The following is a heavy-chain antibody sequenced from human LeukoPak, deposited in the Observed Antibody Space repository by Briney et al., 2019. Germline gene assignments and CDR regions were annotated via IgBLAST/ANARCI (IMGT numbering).Heavy chain of an antibody. V-gene: IGHV3-33*01. CDR3: ARGYNWNDDRWYYFDY. CDR1: GFTFSSYG. J-gene: IGHJ4*02. CDR2: IWYDGSNK. Sequence: GRSLRLSCAASGFTFSSYGMRWVRQAPGKGLDWVAVIWYDGSNKYYADSMKGRFTISRDNSKNTLYLQMNSLRAEDTAVYYCARGYNWNDDRWYYFDYWGQGTLVTVSS. D-gene: IGHD1-20*01.